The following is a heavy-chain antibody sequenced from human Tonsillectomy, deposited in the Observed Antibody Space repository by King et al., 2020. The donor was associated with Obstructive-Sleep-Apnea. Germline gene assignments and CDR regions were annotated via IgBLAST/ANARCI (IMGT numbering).Heavy chain of an antibody. CDR1: GGSISSSSYY. V-gene: IGHV4-39*07. CDR2: SYYSGST. Sequence: QLQESGPGLVKPSETLSLTCTVSGGSISSSSYYWGWIRQPPGKGLEWIGTSYYSGSTYHNSSLKSRVTISVDTSKNQFSLKLSSVTAADTAVYYCARAIAAAGNGYAFDIWGQGTMATVSS. D-gene: IGHD6-13*01. J-gene: IGHJ3*02. CDR3: ARAIAAAGNGYAFDI.